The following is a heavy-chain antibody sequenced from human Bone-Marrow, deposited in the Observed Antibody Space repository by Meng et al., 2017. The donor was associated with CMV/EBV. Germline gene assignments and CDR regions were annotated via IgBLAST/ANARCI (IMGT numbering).Heavy chain of an antibody. D-gene: IGHD5-12*01. CDR3: ARLDGVATTPLL. V-gene: IGHV1-2*02. Sequence: ASVKVSCKASGYTFTGYYMHWVRQAPGQGLEWMGWINPNSGGTNYAQKFQGRVTMTRDTSISAAYMELSRLRSDDTAVYYCARLDGVATTPLLWGQGTLVTVPS. CDR2: INPNSGGT. CDR1: GYTFTGYY. J-gene: IGHJ4*02.